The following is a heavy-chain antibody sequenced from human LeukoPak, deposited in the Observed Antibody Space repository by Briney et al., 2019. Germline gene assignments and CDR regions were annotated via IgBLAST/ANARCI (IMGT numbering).Heavy chain of an antibody. CDR2: ISPSSNYI. Sequence: GGSLRLSCAASAFTFNIYSVNWVRQAPGKGLEWLSSISPSSNYIYYADSVKGRFTISRDNAKNSLYLQMNSLRTEDTAVYYCARDGGYSGYDLNYYYYYYMDVWGKGTTVTVSS. CDR3: ARDGGYSGYDLNYYYYYYMDV. J-gene: IGHJ6*03. V-gene: IGHV3-21*01. D-gene: IGHD5-12*01. CDR1: AFTFNIYS.